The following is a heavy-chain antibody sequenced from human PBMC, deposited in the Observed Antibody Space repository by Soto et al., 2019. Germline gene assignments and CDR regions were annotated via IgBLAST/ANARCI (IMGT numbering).Heavy chain of an antibody. V-gene: IGHV4-59*01. D-gene: IGHD3-9*01. J-gene: IGHJ6*03. CDR3: AGVETGHYYYMAV. CDR2: IYYSGST. CDR1: GGSISSYY. Sequence: SETLSLTCTVSGGSISSYYWSWIRQPPGKGLEWIGFIYYSGSTNYNPSLRSRVTMSVATSKNQFSLNLSSVTAADSAVYDWAGVETGHYYYMAVWGRGTTVTVS.